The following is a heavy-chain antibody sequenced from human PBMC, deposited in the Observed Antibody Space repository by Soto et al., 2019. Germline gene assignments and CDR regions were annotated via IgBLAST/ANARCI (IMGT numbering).Heavy chain of an antibody. J-gene: IGHJ5*02. CDR3: ARRYGGTYLYREGP. Sequence: SETLSLTCTVSGGSISSYYWSWIRQPPGKGLEWIGYIYYSGSTNYNPSLKSRVTISVDTSKNQFSLKLSSVTAADTAVYYCARRYGGTYLYREGPWGQGTLVTVSS. CDR1: GGSISSYY. CDR2: IYYSGST. D-gene: IGHD2-15*01. V-gene: IGHV4-59*08.